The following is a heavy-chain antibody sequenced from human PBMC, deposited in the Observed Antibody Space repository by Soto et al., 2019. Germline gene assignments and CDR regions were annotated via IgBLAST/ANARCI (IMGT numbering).Heavy chain of an antibody. CDR2: INSDGSST. CDR3: ASANYDIDAFDI. D-gene: IGHD3-9*01. CDR1: GFTFSSYW. J-gene: IGHJ3*02. Sequence: EVQLVESGGGLVQPRGSLRLSCAASGFTFSSYWMHWVRQAPGKGLVWVSRINSDGSSTSYADSVKGRFTISRDNAKNTLYLQMNSLRAEDTAVYYCASANYDIDAFDIWGQGTMVTVSS. V-gene: IGHV3-74*01.